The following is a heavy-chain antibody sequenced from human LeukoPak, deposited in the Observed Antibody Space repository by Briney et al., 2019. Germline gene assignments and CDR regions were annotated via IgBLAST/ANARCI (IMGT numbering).Heavy chain of an antibody. V-gene: IGHV4-39*01. CDR1: GGSITSRTYY. J-gene: IGHJ6*02. D-gene: IGHD2-15*01. CDR3: ARLFDCSGGICYRPYYGMDV. CDR2: IYYSGRT. Sequence: SETLSLTCSAAGGSITSRTYYWGWIRQPPGKGLEWIWSIYYSGRTYYNPSLKSRVTISVDTSKNQFSLEWYSVTATDTAVYYCARLFDCSGGICYRPYYGMDVWGQGTTDTVSS.